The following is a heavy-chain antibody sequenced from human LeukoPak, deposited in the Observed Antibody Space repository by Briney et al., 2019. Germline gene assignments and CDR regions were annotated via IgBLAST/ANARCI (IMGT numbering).Heavy chain of an antibody. CDR3: ARVRRGGSSDDY. CDR1: GYTFTSYG. V-gene: IGHV1-18*01. CDR2: ISAYNGNT. J-gene: IGHJ4*02. D-gene: IGHD6-6*01. Sequence: ASVKVSCKASGYTFTSYGISWVRQASGQGLEWMGWISAYNGNTNYAQKLQGRVTMTTDTSTSTAYMELRSLRSDDTAVYYCARVRRGGSSDDYWGQGTLVTVSS.